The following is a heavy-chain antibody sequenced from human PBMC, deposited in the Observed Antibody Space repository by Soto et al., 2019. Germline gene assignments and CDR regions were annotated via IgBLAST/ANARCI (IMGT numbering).Heavy chain of an antibody. V-gene: IGHV1-46*01. CDR3: ARDVGQLLPGNWFGP. D-gene: IGHD2-15*01. CDR1: GYTFTSYY. J-gene: IGHJ5*02. CDR2: INPSGGST. Sequence: QVQLVQSGAEVKKPGASVKVSCKASGYTFTSYYMHWVRQAPGQGLEWMGIINPSGGSTSYAQTFQGRVTMTRDTSTSTVYMELSSLRSEDTAVYYCARDVGQLLPGNWFGPWGQGTLGTVSS.